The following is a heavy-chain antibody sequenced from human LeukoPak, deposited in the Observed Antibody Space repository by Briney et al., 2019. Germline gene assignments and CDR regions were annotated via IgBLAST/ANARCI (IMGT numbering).Heavy chain of an antibody. CDR3: AKIWISGGWRIDY. V-gene: IGHV3-23*01. Sequence: PGGSLRLSCAASGFTFRNYAMSWVRQAPGKGLEWVSTIVHSGGATYYADSVKGRFTISRDNSQNTLYLQMNSLRAEDTAVYYCAKIWISGGWRIDYWGQGTLVTV. CDR1: GFTFRNYA. CDR2: IVHSGGAT. J-gene: IGHJ4*02. D-gene: IGHD6-19*01.